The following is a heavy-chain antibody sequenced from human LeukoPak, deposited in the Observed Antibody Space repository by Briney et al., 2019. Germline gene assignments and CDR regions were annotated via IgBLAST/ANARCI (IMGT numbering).Heavy chain of an antibody. CDR2: IYYSGST. V-gene: IGHV4-31*03. D-gene: IGHD4-17*01. J-gene: IGHJ5*02. CDR3: ARLTTVTTAGWFDP. Sequence: SETLSLTCTVSGGSISSGGYYWSWIRQHPGKGLEWIGYIYYSGSTYYNPSLKSRVTISVDTSKNQFSLKLSSVTAADTAVYYCARLTTVTTAGWFDPWGQGTLVTVSS. CDR1: GGSISSGGYY.